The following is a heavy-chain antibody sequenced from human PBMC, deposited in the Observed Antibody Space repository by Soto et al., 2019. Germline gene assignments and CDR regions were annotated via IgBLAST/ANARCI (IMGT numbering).Heavy chain of an antibody. J-gene: IGHJ4*02. CDR1: GYSYTTFG. V-gene: IGHV1-18*01. Sequence: QVQLVQSGAEVKKPRASVKVSCKPSGYSYTTFGISWVRQAPGQGLEWMGWMNSNSGKTDYAQKFQGRVTMTTDTFTRTAYMDLRSLTSDDTAVYFCVRDRLTVTGTKCFDYWGQGTLVTVSS. CDR2: MNSNSGKT. D-gene: IGHD4-17*01. CDR3: VRDRLTVTGTKCFDY.